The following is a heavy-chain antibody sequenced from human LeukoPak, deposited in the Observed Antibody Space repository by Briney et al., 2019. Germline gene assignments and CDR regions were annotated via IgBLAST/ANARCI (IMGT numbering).Heavy chain of an antibody. CDR1: GFTFSDYY. J-gene: IGHJ4*02. CDR3: AKDNDYYGSGSYLDY. V-gene: IGHV3-11*01. CDR2: ISSSGSTI. Sequence: GGSLRLSCAASGFTFSDYYMSWIRQAPGKGLEWVSYISSSGSTIYYADSVKGRFTISRDNAKNSLYLQMNSLRAEDTAVYYCAKDNDYYGSGSYLDYWGQGTLVTVSS. D-gene: IGHD3-10*01.